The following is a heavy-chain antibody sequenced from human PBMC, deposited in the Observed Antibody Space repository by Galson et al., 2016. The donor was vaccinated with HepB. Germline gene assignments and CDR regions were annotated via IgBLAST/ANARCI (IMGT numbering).Heavy chain of an antibody. CDR2: VTYSGTA. D-gene: IGHD3-10*01. Sequence: ETLSLTCIVSGGSVNSDTYYWTWIRQPPGKGLECLGYVTYSGTAKNNPSLKSRVIISLDTSKNQFSLNLTSVTAADTAVYFCPRGLIRGVVRGGMDVWGQGTTVIVSS. V-gene: IGHV4-61*01. CDR3: PRGLIRGVVRGGMDV. CDR1: GGSVNSDTYY. J-gene: IGHJ6*02.